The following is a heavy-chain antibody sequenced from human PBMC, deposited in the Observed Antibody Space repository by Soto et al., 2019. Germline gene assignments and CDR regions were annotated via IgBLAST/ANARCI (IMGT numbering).Heavy chain of an antibody. V-gene: IGHV1-2*02. CDR1: GYTFTSYG. CDR3: ARSRAARGSGSYYNP. J-gene: IGHJ4*02. Sequence: ASVKVSCKASGYTFTSYGISWVRQAPGQGLEWMGWINPNSGGTNYAQKFQGRVTMTRDTSISTAYMELSRLRSDDTAVYYCARSRAARGSGSYYNPWGQGTLVTVSS. D-gene: IGHD3-10*01. CDR2: INPNSGGT.